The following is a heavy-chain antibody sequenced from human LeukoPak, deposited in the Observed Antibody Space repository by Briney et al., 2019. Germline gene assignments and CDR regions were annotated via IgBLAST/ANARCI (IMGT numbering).Heavy chain of an antibody. CDR1: GYTFTGYY. D-gene: IGHD2-2*01. Sequence: ASVNVSCKASGYTFTGYYIHWMRQAPGQGLEWMGWINPNRGGTKYVQKFQGRVTMTRDKSISTAYMELNSLRSDDTALYYCARRAGYCSSSNCYDFGYWGQGTLVTVSS. V-gene: IGHV1-2*02. CDR3: ARRAGYCSSSNCYDFGY. J-gene: IGHJ4*02. CDR2: INPNRGGT.